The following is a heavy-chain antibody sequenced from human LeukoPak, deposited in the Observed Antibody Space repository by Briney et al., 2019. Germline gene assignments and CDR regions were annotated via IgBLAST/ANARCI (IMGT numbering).Heavy chain of an antibody. V-gene: IGHV3-66*01. D-gene: IGHD1/OR15-1a*01. CDR1: GIIVSNNY. CDR2: IYSGGST. CDR3: TRDQIEQGHYVDY. Sequence: GGSLRLSCAASGIIVSNNYMIWVRQAPGKGLEWVSVIYSGGSTYYTDCVKGRFSISRDNSKNTLYLQMNRLRAEDAAVYYCTRDQIEQGHYVDYWGQGTLVTVSS. J-gene: IGHJ4*02.